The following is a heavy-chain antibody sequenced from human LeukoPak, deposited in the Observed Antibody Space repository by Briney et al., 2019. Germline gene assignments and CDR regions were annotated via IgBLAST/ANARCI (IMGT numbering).Heavy chain of an antibody. CDR3: VLSHYGMDV. J-gene: IGHJ6*02. D-gene: IGHD3-16*01. Sequence: GGSLRLSCAASGVTFSSYSMNWVRRAPGKGLEWVSYISISGNTISYADSVKGRFTTSGDNAKNSLYLQMNSLRDEDTAVYYCVLSHYGMDVWGQGTTVTVSS. V-gene: IGHV3-48*02. CDR2: ISISGNTI. CDR1: GVTFSSYS.